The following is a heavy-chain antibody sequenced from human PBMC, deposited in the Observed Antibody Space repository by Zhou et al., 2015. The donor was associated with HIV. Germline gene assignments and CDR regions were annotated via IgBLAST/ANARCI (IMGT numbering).Heavy chain of an antibody. Sequence: QMQLVQSGPEVRKPGTSVKVSCSSSGFPFSNSAIQWVRQARGQRLEWIGWIVVDSGKTNCAQKFQDRVTITRDMSTSTAYMELSSLRSEDTAVYFCAATKSYYDFWSGDPLDVWGQGTSVIVSS. V-gene: IGHV1-58*02. CDR3: AATKSYYDFWSGDPLDV. D-gene: IGHD3-3*01. CDR2: IVVDSGKT. J-gene: IGHJ6*02. CDR1: GFPFSNSA.